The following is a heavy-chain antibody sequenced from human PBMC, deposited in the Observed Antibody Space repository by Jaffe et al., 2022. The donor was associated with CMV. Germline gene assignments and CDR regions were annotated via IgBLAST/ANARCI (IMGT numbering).Heavy chain of an antibody. CDR3: AKAGRGSNYYDRSHQDY. V-gene: IGHV3-23*01. Sequence: EVQLLESGGGLVQPGGSLRLSCAASGFTFSSYAMSWVRQAPGKGLEWVSAISGSGGSTYYADSVKGRFTISRDNSKNTLYLQMNSLRAEDTAVYYCAKAGRGSNYYDRSHQDYWGQGTLVTVSS. CDR1: GFTFSSYA. D-gene: IGHD3-22*01. J-gene: IGHJ4*02. CDR2: ISGSGGST.